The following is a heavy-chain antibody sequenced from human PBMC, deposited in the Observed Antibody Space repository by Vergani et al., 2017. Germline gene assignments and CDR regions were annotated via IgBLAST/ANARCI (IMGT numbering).Heavy chain of an antibody. V-gene: IGHV4-59*01. CDR1: GGSISSYY. J-gene: IGHJ4*02. CDR3: ARDFKRLGQWRE. CDR2: IYYSGST. D-gene: IGHD6-19*01. Sequence: QVQLQESGPGLVKPSETLSLTCTVSGGSISSYYWSWIRQPPGKGLEWIGYIYYSGSTNYNPSLKSRVTISVDTSKNQFSLKLSSVTAADTAVYYCARDFKRLGQWREWGQGTLVTVSS.